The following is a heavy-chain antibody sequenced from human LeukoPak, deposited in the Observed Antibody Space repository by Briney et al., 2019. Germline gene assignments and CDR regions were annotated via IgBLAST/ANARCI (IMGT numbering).Heavy chain of an antibody. J-gene: IGHJ4*02. D-gene: IGHD3-22*01. V-gene: IGHV3-74*01. CDR3: AREYDSSGYSDFDY. CDR2: INSDGRST. CDR1: GFTFSSYW. Sequence: PGGSLRLSCAASGFTFSSYWMHWVRQAPGKGLVWVSRINSDGRSTSYADSVKGRFTISRDNAKNTLYLQMNSLRAEDTAVYYCAREYDSSGYSDFDYWGQGTLVTVSS.